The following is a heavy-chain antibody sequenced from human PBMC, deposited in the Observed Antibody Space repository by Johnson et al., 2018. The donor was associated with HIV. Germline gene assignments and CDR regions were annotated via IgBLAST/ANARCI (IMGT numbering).Heavy chain of an antibody. CDR3: AKDLDRELLALWAFHT. J-gene: IGHJ3*02. D-gene: IGHD2-8*02. Sequence: VQLVESGGGVVQPGRSLRLSCEASGFTFSSYDMHWVRQAPGKGLEWVTHISYDGANKYYSGSVRGRFTISRDNSRNTLNLQMDSLREDDTAVYYCAKDLDRELLALWAFHTWGQGTVVTVSS. V-gene: IGHV3-30*18. CDR1: GFTFSSYD. CDR2: ISYDGANK.